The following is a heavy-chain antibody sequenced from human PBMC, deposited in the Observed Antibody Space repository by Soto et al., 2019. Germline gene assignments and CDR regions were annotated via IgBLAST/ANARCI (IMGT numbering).Heavy chain of an antibody. Sequence: SETLSLTCTVSGGSISSYYWSWIRQPPGKGLEWIGYIYYSGSTNYNPSLKSRVTISVDTSKNQFSLKLSSVTAADTAVYYCGRFAFSDFGSGPPVTTWLDPGGKETLVTFP. CDR2: IYYSGST. CDR1: GGSISSYY. V-gene: IGHV4-59*08. J-gene: IGHJ5*02. CDR3: GRFAFSDFGSGPPVTTWLDP. D-gene: IGHD3-3*01.